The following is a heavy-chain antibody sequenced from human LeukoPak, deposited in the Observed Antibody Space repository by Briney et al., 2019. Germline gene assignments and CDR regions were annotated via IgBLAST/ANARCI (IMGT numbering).Heavy chain of an antibody. CDR3: ARLRFLEWFHAFDM. Sequence: PSETLSLTCTVSGGSTISYYWSWIRQPPGKGLEWIGYINNIGMTNYNPSLKNRVTISVDRSKNQVSLKLRSVTAADTAVFYCARLRFLEWFHAFDMWGQGTTVTVSS. CDR1: GGSTISYY. J-gene: IGHJ3*02. CDR2: INNIGMT. D-gene: IGHD3-3*01. V-gene: IGHV4-59*01.